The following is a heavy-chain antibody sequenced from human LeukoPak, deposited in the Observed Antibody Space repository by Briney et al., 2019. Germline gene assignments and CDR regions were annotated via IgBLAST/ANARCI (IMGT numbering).Heavy chain of an antibody. CDR2: IRSKANSYAT. CDR3: SSSLWFGELLKAFDL. V-gene: IGHV3-73*01. CDR1: GFTFSGSV. J-gene: IGHJ2*01. D-gene: IGHD3-10*01. Sequence: GGSLKLSCAASGFTFSGSVMHWVRQASGKGLEWVGRIRSKANSYATAYAASVKGRFTVSRDDSKNTAYLQMNSLKTEDTAVYYCSSSLWFGELLKAFDLWGRGTLVTVSS.